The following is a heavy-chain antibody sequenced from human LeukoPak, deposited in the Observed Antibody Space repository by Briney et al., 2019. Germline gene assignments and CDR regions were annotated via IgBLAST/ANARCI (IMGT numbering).Heavy chain of an antibody. V-gene: IGHV4-59*01. Sequence: SETLSLTCTVSGGSISSYYWSWIRRPPGKGLEWIGYIYYSGSTNYNPSLKSRVTISVDTSKNQFSLKLSSVTAADTAVYYCARVVRGSPPYFDYWGQGTLVTVSS. CDR2: IYYSGST. D-gene: IGHD1-26*01. J-gene: IGHJ4*02. CDR1: GGSISSYY. CDR3: ARVVRGSPPYFDY.